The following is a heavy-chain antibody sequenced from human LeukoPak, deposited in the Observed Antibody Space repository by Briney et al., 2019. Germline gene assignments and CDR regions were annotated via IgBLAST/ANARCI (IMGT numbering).Heavy chain of an antibody. CDR2: IYSGGST. V-gene: IGHV3-66*01. J-gene: IGHJ5*02. Sequence: PGGSLRLSCAASGFTVSSNYMGWVRQAPGKGLEWVSVIYSGGSTYYADSVKGRFTISRDNSKNTLYLQMNSLRAEDTAVYYCARDREASRFDPWGQGTLVTVSS. CDR1: GFTVSSNY. CDR3: ARDREASRFDP.